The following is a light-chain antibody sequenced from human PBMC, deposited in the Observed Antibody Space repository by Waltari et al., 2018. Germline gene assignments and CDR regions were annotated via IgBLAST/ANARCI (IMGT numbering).Light chain of an antibody. CDR2: LGS. J-gene: IGKJ1*01. CDR1: QSLLHSNGYNY. Sequence: DIVMTQSPLSLPVTPGEPASISSRLSQSLLHSNGYNYLDWYLQKPGQSPQLLIYLGSNRASGVPDRFSGSGSGTDFTLKISRVEAEDVGVYYCMQALQTPWTFGQGTKVEIK. V-gene: IGKV2-28*01. CDR3: MQALQTPWT.